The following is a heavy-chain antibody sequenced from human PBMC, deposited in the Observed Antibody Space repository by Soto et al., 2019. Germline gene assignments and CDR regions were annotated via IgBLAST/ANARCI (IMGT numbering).Heavy chain of an antibody. J-gene: IGHJ6*02. V-gene: IGHV3-30-3*01. CDR1: GFTFSSYA. Sequence: GGSLRLSCAASGFTFSSYAMHWVRQAPGKGLEWVAVISYDGSNKYYADSVKGRFTISRDNSKNTLYLQMNSRRAEDTAVYYCNCMGRMKWIQNKKTLGPKEKYYYYGMDVWGQGTTVTVSS. D-gene: IGHD5-18*01. CDR2: ISYDGSNK. CDR3: NCMGRMKWIQNKKTLGPKEKYYYYGMDV.